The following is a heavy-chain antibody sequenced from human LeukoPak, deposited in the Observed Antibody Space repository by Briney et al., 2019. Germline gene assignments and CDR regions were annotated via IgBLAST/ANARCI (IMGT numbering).Heavy chain of an antibody. V-gene: IGHV3-48*03. Sequence: GGSLRLSCAASGFTFSSYEMNWVRQAPGKGLEWVSYLSSSGSTKYYADSVKGRFTISRDNAKNSLYLQMISLRAEDTALYYCARVEGFIDYWGQGTLVTVSS. CDR2: LSSSGSTK. J-gene: IGHJ4*02. CDR1: GFTFSSYE. CDR3: ARVEGFIDY. D-gene: IGHD3-16*02.